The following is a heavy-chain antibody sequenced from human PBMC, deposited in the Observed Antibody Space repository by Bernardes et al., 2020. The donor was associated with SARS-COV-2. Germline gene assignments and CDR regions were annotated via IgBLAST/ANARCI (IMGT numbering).Heavy chain of an antibody. V-gene: IGHV4-59*08. CDR2: IYYSGET. CDR3: ARLRADALGGGFDY. CDR1: GDSLSHSY. J-gene: IGHJ4*02. Sequence: SETLSLTFTVSGDSLSHSYWSWIRQPPGTEVAYIAYIYYSGETDYNPSLKSRVTISIDTSKNQFSLRLTSVIAADTATYYCARLRADALGGGFDYWGQGTLVTGSS. D-gene: IGHD2-15*01.